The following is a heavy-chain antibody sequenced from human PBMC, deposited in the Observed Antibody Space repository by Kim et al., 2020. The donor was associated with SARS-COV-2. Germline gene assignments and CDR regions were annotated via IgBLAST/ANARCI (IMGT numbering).Heavy chain of an antibody. CDR2: INTSGGST. Sequence: GGSLRLSCAASGFTFSTYAMSWVRQAPGKGLEWVSTINTSGGSTRYADSVKGRFTISRDDSNNTLYLQMNSLRAEDTAVYYCAKAGAAKGLFEFWVQGT. J-gene: IGHJ4*02. D-gene: IGHD3-10*01. CDR3: AKAGAAKGLFEF. CDR1: GFTFSTYA. V-gene: IGHV3-23*01.